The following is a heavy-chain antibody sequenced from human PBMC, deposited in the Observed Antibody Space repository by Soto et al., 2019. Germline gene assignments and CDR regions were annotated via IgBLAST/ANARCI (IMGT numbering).Heavy chain of an antibody. CDR1: GFTFSSYA. Sequence: QVQLVESGGGVVQPGRSLRLSCAASGFTFSSYAMHWVRQAPGTGLEWVAVISYDGSNKYYADSVKGRLTISRDNSKNTLYLQMSSLRTEDTAVYYCARVLGGMATVPFDYWGQGALVTVSS. D-gene: IGHD4-4*01. V-gene: IGHV3-30-3*01. J-gene: IGHJ4*02. CDR3: ARVLGGMATVPFDY. CDR2: ISYDGSNK.